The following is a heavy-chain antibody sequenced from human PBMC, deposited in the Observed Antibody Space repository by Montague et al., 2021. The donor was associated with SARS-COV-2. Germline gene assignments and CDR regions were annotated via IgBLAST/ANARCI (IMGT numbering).Heavy chain of an antibody. V-gene: IGHV6-1*01. J-gene: IGHJ4*02. CDR1: GDSDGGVVPR. D-gene: IGHD2-2*01. CDR2: CCYRSERNN. CDR3: ARIPVGSKYYFDF. Sequence: CAISGDSDGGVVPRCRSDEHSSALGFDLKRGCCYRSERNNDYAESVKSRITIDPDTSKHQFSLHLNSVTPEDTAVYYCARIPVGSKYYFDFWGQGTLVTVSS.